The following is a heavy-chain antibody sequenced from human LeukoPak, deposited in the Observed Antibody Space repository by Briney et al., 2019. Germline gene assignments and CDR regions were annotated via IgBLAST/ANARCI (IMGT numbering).Heavy chain of an antibody. CDR3: ARRHPPIKYGSGSYFDY. CDR1: GYTFTGYY. V-gene: IGHV1-2*02. Sequence: ASVKVSCKASGYTFTGYYMHWVRQAPGQGLEWMGWINPNSGGTNYAQKFQGRVTMTRDTSISTAYMELSRLRSDDTAVYYCARRHPPIKYGSGSYFDYWGQGTLVTVSS. J-gene: IGHJ4*02. CDR2: INPNSGGT. D-gene: IGHD3-10*01.